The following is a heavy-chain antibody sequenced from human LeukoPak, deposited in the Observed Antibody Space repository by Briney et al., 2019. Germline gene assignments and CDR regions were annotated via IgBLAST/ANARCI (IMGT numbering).Heavy chain of an antibody. V-gene: IGHV3-30*02. Sequence: GGSLRLSCAASGFTFSSYGMHWVRQAPGKGLEWVAFIRYDGSNKYYADSVKGRFTISRDNSENTLYLQMNSLRAEDTAVYYCAEDGDSKPHGYYFDYWGQGTLVTVSS. CDR2: IRYDGSNK. CDR3: AEDGDSKPHGYYFDY. CDR1: GFTFSSYG. D-gene: IGHD2-2*03. J-gene: IGHJ4*02.